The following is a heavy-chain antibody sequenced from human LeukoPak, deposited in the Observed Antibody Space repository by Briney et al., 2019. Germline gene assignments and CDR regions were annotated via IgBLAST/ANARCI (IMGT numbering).Heavy chain of an antibody. Sequence: PGGSLRLSCAASGFTFSSYAMHGVRQAPGKGLEWVAVISYDGSNKYYADSVKGRFTISRDNSKNTLYLQMNSLRAEDTAVYYCARTPAAMPFDYWGQGTLVTVSS. V-gene: IGHV3-30-3*01. CDR2: ISYDGSNK. CDR3: ARTPAAMPFDY. CDR1: GFTFSSYA. D-gene: IGHD2-2*01. J-gene: IGHJ4*02.